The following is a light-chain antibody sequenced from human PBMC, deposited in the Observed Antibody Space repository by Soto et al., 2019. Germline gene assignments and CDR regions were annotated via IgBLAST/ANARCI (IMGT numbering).Light chain of an antibody. Sequence: DLQMTQSPSTLSASVGDRVTITCRASQSIDRWLAWYQQKPGKAPKLLIYRPSSLESGVPSRFSGSGSGTEFTLTISSLQPDDFTTYYCQQYKTYTYTFAQGTKLEIK. CDR2: RPS. V-gene: IGKV1-5*03. CDR1: QSIDRW. J-gene: IGKJ2*01. CDR3: QQYKTYTYT.